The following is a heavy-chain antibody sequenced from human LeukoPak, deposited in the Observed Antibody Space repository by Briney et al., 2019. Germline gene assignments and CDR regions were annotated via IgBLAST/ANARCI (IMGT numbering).Heavy chain of an antibody. J-gene: IGHJ3*02. V-gene: IGHV4-39*01. CDR2: IYYSGST. D-gene: IGHD4-17*01. Sequence: SETLSLTCTVSGGSISSRVHYWGWIRQPPGQGLEWIGSIYYSGSTYYNPSLKSRVAISVDTSKNQFSLKLSSVTAADTAVYYCARHGITVTTYAFDIWGQGTMVTVSS. CDR1: GGSISSRVHY. CDR3: ARHGITVTTYAFDI.